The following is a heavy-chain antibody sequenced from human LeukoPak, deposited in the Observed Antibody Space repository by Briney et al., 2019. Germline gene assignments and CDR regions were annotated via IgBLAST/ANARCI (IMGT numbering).Heavy chain of an antibody. V-gene: IGHV1-2*02. D-gene: IGHD3-10*01. J-gene: IGHJ4*02. CDR3: ARDGEYGTGSYYRGCFDF. Sequence: ASVKVSCKASVYSFTAFYIHWVRQAQGQGLEWMGRIHPRRGETNYAYKLRGRVTMTRDTSISTTYMDLGSLGSDDTAVYYCARDGEYGTGSYYRGCFDFWGQGTLVTVSS. CDR2: IHPRRGET. CDR1: VYSFTAFY.